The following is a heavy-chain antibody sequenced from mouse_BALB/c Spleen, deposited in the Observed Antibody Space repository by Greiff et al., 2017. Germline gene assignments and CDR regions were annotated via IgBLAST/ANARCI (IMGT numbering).Heavy chain of an antibody. J-gene: IGHJ4*01. CDR2: IWAGGST. Sequence: VQLKESGPGLVAPSQSLSITCTASGFSLTSYGVHWVRQPPGKGLEWLGVIWAGGSTNYNSALMSRLSISKDNSKSQVFLKMNSLQTDDTAMYYCARDRRIYYYGSSSFYAMDYWGQGTSVTVSS. D-gene: IGHD1-1*01. V-gene: IGHV2-9*02. CDR1: GFSLTSYG. CDR3: ARDRRIYYYGSSSFYAMDY.